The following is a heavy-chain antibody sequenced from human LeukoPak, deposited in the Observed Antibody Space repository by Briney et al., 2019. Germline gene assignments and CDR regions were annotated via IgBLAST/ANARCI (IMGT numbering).Heavy chain of an antibody. Sequence: PGGSLRLSCAASGFTFDDYAMHWVRQAPGKGLEWVSGISWNSGRIGYADSVKGRFTISRDNAKNSLYLQMNSLRAEDTALYYCPRDPRSSSSYRFDYWVQGTLVTVTS. CDR3: PRDPRSSSSYRFDY. D-gene: IGHD3-3*01. V-gene: IGHV3-9*01. J-gene: IGHJ4*02. CDR1: GFTFDDYA. CDR2: ISWNSGRI.